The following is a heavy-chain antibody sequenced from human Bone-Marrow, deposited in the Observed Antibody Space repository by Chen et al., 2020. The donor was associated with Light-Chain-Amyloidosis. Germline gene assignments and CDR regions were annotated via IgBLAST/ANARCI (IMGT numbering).Heavy chain of an antibody. CDR2: IYSGGST. CDR3: ARPDTAMVTGYYYYGMDV. Sequence: EVQLVESGGGLIQPGGSLRLSCAASGFTVSSNYMSWVRQAPGKGLEWVSVIYSGGSTYYADSVNGRFTISRDNSKNTLYLQMNSLRAEDTAVYYCARPDTAMVTGYYYYGMDVWGQGTTVTVSS. J-gene: IGHJ6*02. V-gene: IGHV3-53*01. CDR1: GFTVSSNY. D-gene: IGHD5-18*01.